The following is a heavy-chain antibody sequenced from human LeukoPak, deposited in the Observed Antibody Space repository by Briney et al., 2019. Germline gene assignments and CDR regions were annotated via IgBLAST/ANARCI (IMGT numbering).Heavy chain of an antibody. J-gene: IGHJ5*02. CDR2: MSPYNGNT. CDR3: ARDSYSSSFWFDP. CDR1: GYTFTSYG. V-gene: IGHV1-18*01. D-gene: IGHD6-6*01. Sequence: GASVKASCKASGYTFTSYGISWVRQAPGQGLEWMGWMSPYNGNTNYAQKLQGRVTMTTDTSTSTADMGLRSLRSADTAVYYCARDSYSSSFWFDPWGQGTLVTVSS.